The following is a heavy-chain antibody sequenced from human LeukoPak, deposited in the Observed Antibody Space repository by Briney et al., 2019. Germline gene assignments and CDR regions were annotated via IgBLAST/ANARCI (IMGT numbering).Heavy chain of an antibody. CDR1: GDSVSSNSAA. J-gene: IGHJ4*02. CDR2: TYYRSKWYN. D-gene: IGHD6-13*01. CDR3: ARDLTSSSWSRVYYFDY. Sequence: SQTLSLTCAISGDSVSSNSAAWNWIRQSPSRGLEWLGRTYYRSKWYNDYAVSVKSRITINPDTSKNQFSLQLNSVTPEDTAVYYCARDLTSSSWSRVYYFDYWGQGTLVTVSS. V-gene: IGHV6-1*01.